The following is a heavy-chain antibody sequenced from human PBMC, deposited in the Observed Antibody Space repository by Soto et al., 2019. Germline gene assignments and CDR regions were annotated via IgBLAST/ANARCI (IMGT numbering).Heavy chain of an antibody. V-gene: IGHV1-18*01. CDR3: ARELDYYDSSGMVFQH. D-gene: IGHD3-22*01. J-gene: IGHJ1*01. CDR2: ISAYNGNT. CDR1: GYTFTSYC. Sequence: ASVKVSCKASGYTFTSYCISWVRQAPGQGLEWMGWISAYNGNTNYAQKLQGRVTMTTDTSTSTAYMELRSLRSDDTAVYYCARELDYYDSSGMVFQHWGQGTLVTVSS.